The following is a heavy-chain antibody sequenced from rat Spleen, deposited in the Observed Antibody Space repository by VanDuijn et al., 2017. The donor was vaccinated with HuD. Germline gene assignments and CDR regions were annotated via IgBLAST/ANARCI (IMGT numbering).Heavy chain of an antibody. CDR2: ISTGGGNT. Sequence: EVQLVESGGGRVQPGRSLKLSCVASGITFNNYWMTWIRQAPGKGLEWVASISTGGGNTYYLDSVKGRFTISRDNAENTVYLQMNSLRSEDTATYYCAKDKDGGYVMDAWGQGASVTVSS. J-gene: IGHJ4*01. D-gene: IGHD1-11*01. CDR1: GITFNNYW. CDR3: AKDKDGGYVMDA. V-gene: IGHV5-58*01.